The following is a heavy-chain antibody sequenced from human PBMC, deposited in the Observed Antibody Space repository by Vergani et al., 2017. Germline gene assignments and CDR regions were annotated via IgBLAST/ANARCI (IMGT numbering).Heavy chain of an antibody. V-gene: IGHV3-9*01. J-gene: IGHJ4*02. Sequence: EVQLVESGGGLVQPGRSLRLSCAASGFTFDDYAMHWVRQAPGKGLEWVSGISWNSGSIGHADSVKGRFTISRDNAKNSLYLQMNSLRAEDTALYYCAKGYCSSTSCYGGYSDYWGQGTLVTVSS. CDR3: AKGYCSSTSCYGGYSDY. CDR2: ISWNSGSI. CDR1: GFTFDDYA. D-gene: IGHD2-2*01.